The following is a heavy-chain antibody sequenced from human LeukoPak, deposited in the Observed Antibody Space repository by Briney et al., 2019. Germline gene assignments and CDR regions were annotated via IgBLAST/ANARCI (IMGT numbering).Heavy chain of an antibody. D-gene: IGHD3-10*01. J-gene: IGHJ4*02. CDR3: ARESPMVRGGNDY. Sequence: GESLKISCQGSGYSFTGYWIGWVRQMPGKGLEWMGIIYPGESDTRYSPSFQGQVTISADKSISTAYLQWSSLKASDTAMYYCARESPMVRGGNDYWGQGTLVTVSS. V-gene: IGHV5-51*01. CDR2: IYPGESDT. CDR1: GYSFTGYW.